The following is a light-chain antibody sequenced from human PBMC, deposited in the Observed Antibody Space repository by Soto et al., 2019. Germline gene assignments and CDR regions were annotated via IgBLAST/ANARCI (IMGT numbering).Light chain of an antibody. J-gene: IGKJ1*01. V-gene: IGKV1-27*01. Sequence: DIPMTQSPSSLSASVGDRVTITCRASQGISNYLAWYQQKPGKVPKLLIYAASTLQSGAPSRFSGSGSGTDFTLTISSLQPEDVATYYCKNYNGAPRTFGQGTKVEIK. CDR3: KNYNGAPRT. CDR1: QGISNY. CDR2: AAS.